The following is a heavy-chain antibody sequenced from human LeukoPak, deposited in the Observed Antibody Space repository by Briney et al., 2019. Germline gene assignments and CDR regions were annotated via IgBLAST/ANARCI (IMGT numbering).Heavy chain of an antibody. J-gene: IGHJ6*03. CDR3: TTLGIAVAEDYYYYMDV. D-gene: IGHD6-19*01. CDR1: RVTFSNAW. V-gene: IGHV3-15*01. Sequence: GGSLRRSCAAYRVTFSNAWMSWVRQAPGKGLEWVVRIKSKTDGGTTDYAAPVKGRFTISRDNSKNTLYLQMNSLKTEDTAVYYCTTLGIAVAEDYYYYMDVWGKGTTVTVSS. CDR2: IKSKTDGGTT.